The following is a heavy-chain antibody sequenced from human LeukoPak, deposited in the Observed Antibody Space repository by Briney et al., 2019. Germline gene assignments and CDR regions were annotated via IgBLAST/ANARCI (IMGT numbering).Heavy chain of an antibody. CDR2: IYSTGSI. CDR1: GGSFSNYY. J-gene: IGHJ3*02. D-gene: IGHD1-1*01. Sequence: PSETLSLTCTLSGGSFSNYYWTWIRQPPGKGLEGLGYIYSTGSISYNPSRGSLVTISIDTSKNTFSLKLSSVTAADTAVYFCARWNLDLAYDIWGQGTMVTVSS. CDR3: ARWNLDLAYDI. V-gene: IGHV4-59*08.